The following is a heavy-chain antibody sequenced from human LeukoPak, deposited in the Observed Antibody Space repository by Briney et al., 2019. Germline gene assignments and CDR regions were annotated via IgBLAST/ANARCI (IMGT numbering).Heavy chain of an antibody. V-gene: IGHV3-30*03. CDR1: GFTFSSYG. Sequence: PGGSLRLSCAASGFTFSSYGMHWVRQAPGKGLEWVAVISYDGSNKYYADSVKGRFTISRDNSKNTLYLQMNSLRAEDTAVYYCARDLCSSTSCYTGVFGYMDVWGKGTTVTVSS. D-gene: IGHD2-2*02. J-gene: IGHJ6*03. CDR3: ARDLCSSTSCYTGVFGYMDV. CDR2: ISYDGSNK.